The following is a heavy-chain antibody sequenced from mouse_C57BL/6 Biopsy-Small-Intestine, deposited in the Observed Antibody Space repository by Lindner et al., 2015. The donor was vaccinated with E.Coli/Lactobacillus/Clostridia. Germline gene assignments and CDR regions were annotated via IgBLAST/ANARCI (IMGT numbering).Heavy chain of an antibody. D-gene: IGHD1-1*01. V-gene: IGHV14-4*01. J-gene: IGHJ4*01. CDR1: GFNIKDDY. Sequence: VQLQESGAELVRPGASVKLSCTASGFNIKDDYMHWVKQRPEQGLEWIGWIDPENGDTEYASKFQGKATITADTSSNTAYLQLSSLTSEDTAVYYCTKITTVVATKRMDYWGQGTSVTVSS. CDR2: IDPENGDT. CDR3: TKITTVVATKRMDY.